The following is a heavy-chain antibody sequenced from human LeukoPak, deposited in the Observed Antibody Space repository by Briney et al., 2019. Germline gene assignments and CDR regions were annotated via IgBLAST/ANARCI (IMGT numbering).Heavy chain of an antibody. CDR2: IYYSGST. J-gene: IGHJ4*02. D-gene: IGHD2-2*01. CDR1: GGSISSGGYY. V-gene: IGHV4-31*03. CDR3: ARKSSLRGGFH. Sequence: SETLSLTCTVSGGSISSGGYYWSWIRQHPGKGLEWIGYIYYSGSTNYNPSLKSRVTISVDTSKNQFSLKLSSVTAADTAVYYCARKSSLRGGFHWGQGTLVTVSS.